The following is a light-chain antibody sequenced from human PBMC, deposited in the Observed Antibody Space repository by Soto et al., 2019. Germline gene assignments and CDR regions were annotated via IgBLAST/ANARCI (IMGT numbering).Light chain of an antibody. CDR1: SSDVGGYDS. V-gene: IGLV2-8*01. Sequence: QSALTQPPSASGSPGQSVTISCTGTSSDVGGYDSVAWYQQHPGKAPKLIIYEVTKRPSGVPDRFSGSKSGNAASLTVSGLQAEDEADYYCSSHAGIINVVFGGGTSSPS. CDR2: EVT. J-gene: IGLJ2*01. CDR3: SSHAGIINVV.